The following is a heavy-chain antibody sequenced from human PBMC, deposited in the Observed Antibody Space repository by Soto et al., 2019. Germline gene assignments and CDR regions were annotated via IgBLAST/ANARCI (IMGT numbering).Heavy chain of an antibody. Sequence: PSETLSLTCAVYGGSFSGYYWSWIRQPPGKGLEWIGEINHSGSTNYNPSLKSRVTISVDTSKNQFSLKLSSVTAADTAVYYCARGRVQLWLHTGFDPWGQGTLVTVSS. D-gene: IGHD5-18*01. CDR2: INHSGST. CDR1: GGSFSGYY. CDR3: ARGRVQLWLHTGFDP. J-gene: IGHJ5*02. V-gene: IGHV4-34*01.